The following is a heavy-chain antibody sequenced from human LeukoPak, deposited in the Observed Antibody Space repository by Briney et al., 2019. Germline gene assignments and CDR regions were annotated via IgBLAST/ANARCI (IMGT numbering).Heavy chain of an antibody. V-gene: IGHV3-48*03. Sequence: GGCLRLSCAASGFTFSSYEMNWVRQAPGKGLEWVSYISSSGSTIYYADSVKGRFTISRDNAKNSLYLQMNSLRAEDTAVYYCAELGITMIGGVWGKGTTVTISS. J-gene: IGHJ6*04. CDR1: GFTFSSYE. D-gene: IGHD3-10*02. CDR2: ISSSGSTI. CDR3: AELGITMIGGV.